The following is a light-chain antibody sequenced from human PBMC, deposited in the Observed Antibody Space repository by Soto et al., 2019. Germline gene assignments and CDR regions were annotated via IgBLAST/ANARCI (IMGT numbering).Light chain of an antibody. CDR3: SSYTTSTSFIL. J-gene: IGLJ2*01. V-gene: IGLV2-14*01. Sequence: QSALTQPASVSGSPGQSITISCTGTSSDTGNYDFVPWYQQVPGTAPKAMIYEVSSRPSGVSNRFSGSKSGNTASLTISGLQDEDEAYYYCSSYTTSTSFILFGGGNKVTVL. CDR1: SSDTGNYDF. CDR2: EVS.